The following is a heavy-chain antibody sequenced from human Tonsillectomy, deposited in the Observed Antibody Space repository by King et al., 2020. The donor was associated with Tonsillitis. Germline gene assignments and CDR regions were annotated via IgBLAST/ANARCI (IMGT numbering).Heavy chain of an antibody. D-gene: IGHD6-6*01. CDR3: ASQQFAGFVY. V-gene: IGHV3-53*01. Sequence: VQLVESGGGLIQPGGSLRLSCAASGFTVSSDYMSWVRQAPGKGLEWVSVIYSGVSTYIADSVKGRFTISRDISKNTLYLQMNSLRAEDTAVYYCASQQFAGFVYWGQGTLVTVSS. CDR1: GFTVSSDY. J-gene: IGHJ4*02. CDR2: IYSGVST.